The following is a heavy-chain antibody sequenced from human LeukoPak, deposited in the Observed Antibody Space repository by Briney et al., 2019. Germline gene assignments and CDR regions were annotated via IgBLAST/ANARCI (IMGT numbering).Heavy chain of an antibody. D-gene: IGHD3-22*01. Sequence: AGGSLRLSCAASGFTFSSYSMNWVRQAPGKGLEWVSYISSSSSTIYYADSVKGRFTISRDNAKNSLYLQMNSLRAEDTAVYYCARDQSYYDSSGYSGYWGQGTLVTVSS. V-gene: IGHV3-48*01. CDR2: ISSSSSTI. CDR1: GFTFSSYS. CDR3: ARDQSYYDSSGYSGY. J-gene: IGHJ4*02.